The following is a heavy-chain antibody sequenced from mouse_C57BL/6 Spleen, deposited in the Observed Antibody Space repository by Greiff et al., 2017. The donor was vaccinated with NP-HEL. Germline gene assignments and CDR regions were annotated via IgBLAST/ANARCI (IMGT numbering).Heavy chain of an antibody. CDR2: ISSGGSYP. D-gene: IGHD1-1*01. Sequence: EVKLVESGGDLVKPGGSLKLSCAASGFTFSSYGMSWVRQTPDKRLEWVATISSGGSYPYYPDSVKGRFTISRDNDKNTLYLQMRHIQSEDTAMYYCARHDGRSPYYYAVADGGQGTSVTVSS. J-gene: IGHJ4*01. V-gene: IGHV5-6*01. CDR3: ARHDGRSPYYYAVAD. CDR1: GFTFSSYG.